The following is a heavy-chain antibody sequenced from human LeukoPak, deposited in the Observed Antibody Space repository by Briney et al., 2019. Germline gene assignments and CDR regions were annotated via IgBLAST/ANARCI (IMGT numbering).Heavy chain of an antibody. V-gene: IGHV4-59*01. CDR2: IYYNGIT. CDR3: ARDRSGPLV. CDR1: GGSISSYY. Sequence: PSETLSLTCTVSGGSISSYYWSWIRQPPGKGLEFIGYIYYNGITNYNPSLKSRVTISVDTSKDRFSLRLSSVTAADTAVYYCARDRSGPLVWGQGTLVTVSS. D-gene: IGHD6-19*01. J-gene: IGHJ4*02.